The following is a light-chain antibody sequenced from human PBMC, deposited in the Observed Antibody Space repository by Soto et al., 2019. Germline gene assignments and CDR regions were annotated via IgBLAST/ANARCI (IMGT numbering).Light chain of an antibody. CDR1: SSDVGGYNY. V-gene: IGLV2-11*01. CDR3: CSYAGSYTYV. CDR2: DVS. J-gene: IGLJ1*01. Sequence: QSALTQPRSVSGSPGQSVTISCTGTSSDVGGYNYVSWYQQHPGKAPKLMIYDVSKRPSGVPDRFSGSKSGSTASLTISGLQAEDEDDYYCCSYAGSYTYVFGTGTKVTVL.